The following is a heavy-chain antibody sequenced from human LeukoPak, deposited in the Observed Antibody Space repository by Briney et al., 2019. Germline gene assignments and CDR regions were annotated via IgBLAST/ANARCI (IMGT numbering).Heavy chain of an antibody. V-gene: IGHV4-39*07. CDR3: ARQAAAGTWVDY. CDR2: IYYSGST. CDR1: GGSISSSSYY. J-gene: IGHJ4*02. Sequence: SETLSLTCTVSGGSISSSSYYWGWIRQPPGKGLEWIGSIYYSGSTYYNPSLESRVTISVDASKNQFSLKLSSVTAADTAVYYCARQAAAGTWVDYWGQGTLVTVSS. D-gene: IGHD6-13*01.